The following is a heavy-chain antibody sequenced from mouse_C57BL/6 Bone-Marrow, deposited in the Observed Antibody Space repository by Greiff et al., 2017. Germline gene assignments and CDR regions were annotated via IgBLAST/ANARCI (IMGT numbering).Heavy chain of an antibody. Sequence: EVQLQQSGPELVQPGASVKLPCKASGYTFTDYNMDWVKQSHGKTLEWIGYINPNNGGSISNQKFTGKATLTVAKSSNTAYMELRSLTSEDTGVYYCARCWPHDYAMDYWGQGTSVTVSS. CDR2: INPNNGGS. V-gene: IGHV1-18*01. CDR1: GYTFTDYN. J-gene: IGHJ4*01. CDR3: ARCWPHDYAMDY.